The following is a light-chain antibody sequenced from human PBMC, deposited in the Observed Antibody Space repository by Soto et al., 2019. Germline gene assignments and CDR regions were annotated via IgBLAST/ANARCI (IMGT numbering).Light chain of an antibody. CDR3: QQYGSSPGLIT. J-gene: IGKJ3*01. Sequence: EIVLTQSPATLSLSPGDRATLSCRASQSVDRYLAWYHEKPGQAPRLLIYDTSSRATGIPDRFSGSGSGTDFTLPISRLEPEDFAVYYCQQYGSSPGLITFGPGTKVDIK. CDR2: DTS. V-gene: IGKV3-20*01. CDR1: QSVDRY.